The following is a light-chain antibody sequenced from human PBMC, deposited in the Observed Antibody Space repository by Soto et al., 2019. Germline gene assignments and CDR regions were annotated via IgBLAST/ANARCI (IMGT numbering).Light chain of an antibody. CDR1: QSVSGH. J-gene: IGKJ5*01. Sequence: EIVLTQSPATLSLSPGERATLSCRASQSVSGHLAWYQQKPGQAPRLLIYDASSLQSGVPSRFSGSESGTDFTLTISSLQPEDCAIYFCQQANSFPITFGQGTRLEIK. CDR3: QQANSFPIT. V-gene: IGKV3-11*01. CDR2: DAS.